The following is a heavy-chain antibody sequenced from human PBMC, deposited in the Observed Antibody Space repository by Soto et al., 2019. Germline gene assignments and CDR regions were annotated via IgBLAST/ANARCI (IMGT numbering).Heavy chain of an antibody. CDR3: ARDSCDILTGCHLDH. Sequence: PSETLSLTCAVYGGSFSGYYWTWIRQPPGTGLEWIGEINHSGNTNYNPSLKSRVTISVDNAKNTLDLQMNSLRAEDTAVYYCARDSCDILTGCHLDHWGHGTLVTVSS. V-gene: IGHV4-34*01. CDR1: GGSFSGYY. CDR2: INHSGNT. J-gene: IGHJ4*01. D-gene: IGHD3-9*01.